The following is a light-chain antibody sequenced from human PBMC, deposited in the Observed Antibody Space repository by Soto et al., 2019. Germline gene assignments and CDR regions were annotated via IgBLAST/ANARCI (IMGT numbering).Light chain of an antibody. V-gene: IGLV1-44*01. CDR3: SSYAGSSNV. CDR1: SSNIGGNT. Sequence: QPVLTQPPSASGTPGQRVTISCSGSSSNIGGNTVNWYQQLPGTAPKLMIYEVNKRPSGVPDRFSGSKSGNTASLTVSGLQAEDEADYYCSSYAGSSNVFGTGTKVTVL. J-gene: IGLJ1*01. CDR2: EVN.